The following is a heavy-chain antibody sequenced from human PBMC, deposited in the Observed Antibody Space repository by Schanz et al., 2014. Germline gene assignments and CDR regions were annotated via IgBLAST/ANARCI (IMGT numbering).Heavy chain of an antibody. Sequence: EVQLLESGGGLVQPGGSLRLSCAASGFTFSTSAMSWVRQVPGKGLEWVSAINTGVNTYYADSVRGRFTMSRDNSKNTLYLQMNSLRAGDAAVYYCARGLIAAAGGAFDYWGQGTLVAVSA. CDR1: GFTFSTSA. J-gene: IGHJ4*02. D-gene: IGHD6-13*01. V-gene: IGHV3-23*01. CDR2: INTGVNT. CDR3: ARGLIAAAGGAFDY.